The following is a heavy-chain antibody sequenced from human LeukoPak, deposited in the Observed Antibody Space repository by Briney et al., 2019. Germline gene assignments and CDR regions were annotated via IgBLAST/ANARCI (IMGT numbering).Heavy chain of an antibody. J-gene: IGHJ5*02. D-gene: IGHD3-10*01. CDR2: IYHSGST. CDR1: GGSFSGYY. V-gene: IGHV4-34*01. CDR3: ARGLRSRSNHNWFDP. Sequence: SETLSLTCAVYGGSFSGYYWSWIRQPPGKGLEWIGYIYHSGSTYYNPSLKSRVTISVDRSKNQFSLKLSSVTAADTAVYYCARGLRSRSNHNWFDPWGQGTLVTVSS.